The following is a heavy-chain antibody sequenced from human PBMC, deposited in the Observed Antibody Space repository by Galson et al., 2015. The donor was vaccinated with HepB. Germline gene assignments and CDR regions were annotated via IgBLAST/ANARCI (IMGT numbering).Heavy chain of an antibody. V-gene: IGHV3-21*01. CDR3: ARAADDFWRFDP. CDR2: ISSSSSYI. J-gene: IGHJ5*02. Sequence: SLRLSCAASGFTFSSYSMNWVRQAPGKGLEWVSSISSSSSYIYYADSVKGRFTISRDNAKNSLYLQMNSLRAEDTAVYYCARAADDFWRFDPWGQGTLVTVSS. CDR1: GFTFSSYS. D-gene: IGHD3-3*01.